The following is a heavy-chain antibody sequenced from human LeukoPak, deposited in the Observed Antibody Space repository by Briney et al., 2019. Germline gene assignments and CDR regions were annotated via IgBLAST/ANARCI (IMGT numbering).Heavy chain of an antibody. V-gene: IGHV3-7*05. CDR3: ARWNSGWEFDY. CDR2: IKQDGSEE. J-gene: IGHJ4*02. Sequence: PGGALRLSCAASASSFSDYWMTWVRQAPGKGLHWVAHIKQDGSEEYYVDSVKGRFTISRDNAKTSLYPQMNSLRAEDTAVYYCARWNSGWEFDYWGQGTLVSVSS. D-gene: IGHD6-19*01. CDR1: ASSFSDYW.